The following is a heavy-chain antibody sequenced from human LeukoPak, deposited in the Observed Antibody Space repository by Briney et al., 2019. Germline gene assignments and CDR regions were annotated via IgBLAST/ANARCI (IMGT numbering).Heavy chain of an antibody. V-gene: IGHV4-34*01. J-gene: IGHJ4*02. CDR2: INHSGST. D-gene: IGHD3-22*01. CDR3: ARVYRYYYSGTYFDY. CDR1: GGSFSGYY. Sequence: SETLSLTCAVYGGSFSGYYWSWIRQPPGKGLEWIGEINHSGSTNYNPSLKSRVTISVDTSKNQFSLKLSSVTAADTVVYYCARVYRYYYSGTYFDYWGQGTLVTVSS.